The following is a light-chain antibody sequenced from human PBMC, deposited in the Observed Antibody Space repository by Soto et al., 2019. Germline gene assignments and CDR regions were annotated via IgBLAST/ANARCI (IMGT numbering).Light chain of an antibody. V-gene: IGKV3-20*01. Sequence: ENVLTQSPGTLSLSPGESASLSCRASRDVTSRYVAWYQHKPGQAPRLLIYAASSRATGIPDRFSGSGSGTDYILTIARLEPEDFAVYSCQQYNDSPYTFGQGTKLEIK. J-gene: IGKJ2*01. CDR1: RDVTSRY. CDR2: AAS. CDR3: QQYNDSPYT.